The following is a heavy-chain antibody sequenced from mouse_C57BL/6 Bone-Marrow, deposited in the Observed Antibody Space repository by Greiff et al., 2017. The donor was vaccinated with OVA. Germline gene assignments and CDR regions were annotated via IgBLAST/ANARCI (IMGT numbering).Heavy chain of an antibody. Sequence: VQLKQSGAELVRPGASVKLSCTASGFTIKDDYMHWVKQRPEQGLEWIGWIDPENGDTDYASKFQGQATIPADTSSNPAYLQLSSLTSEDTAVYYCTPIDSSGYVGYWGQGTTLTVSS. CDR1: GFTIKDDY. CDR3: TPIDSSGYVGY. CDR2: IDPENGDT. J-gene: IGHJ2*01. D-gene: IGHD3-2*02. V-gene: IGHV14-4*01.